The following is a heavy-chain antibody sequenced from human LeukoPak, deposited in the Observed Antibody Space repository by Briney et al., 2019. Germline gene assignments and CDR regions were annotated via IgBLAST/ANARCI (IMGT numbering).Heavy chain of an antibody. CDR3: ARDTGGYDSPWFDP. J-gene: IGHJ5*02. CDR2: IYYGGSI. V-gene: IGHV4-31*03. CDR1: GGSISSGGYY. D-gene: IGHD5-12*01. Sequence: SETLSLTCTVSGGSISSGGYYWSWIRQHPGKGLEWIGYIYYGGSIYYNPSLKSRVTISVDTSKNQFSLKLSSVTAANTAVYYCARDTGGYDSPWFDPWGQGTLVTVSS.